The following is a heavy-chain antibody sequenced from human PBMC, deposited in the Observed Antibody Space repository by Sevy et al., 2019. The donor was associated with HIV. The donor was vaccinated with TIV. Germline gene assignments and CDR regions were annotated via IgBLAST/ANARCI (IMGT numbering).Heavy chain of an antibody. CDR1: GFSFGAYA. Sequence: GGSLRLSCTASGFSFGAYAMSWFRQAPGKGLEWVAFIRGNPFGGTTEYAAAVKGRFTISRDDSKRIAYLQMNSLKTEETGVYYCCREGGVVVVGAANYCDYWVQGTLVTVSS. D-gene: IGHD2-15*01. CDR2: IRGNPFGGTT. V-gene: IGHV3-49*03. J-gene: IGHJ4*02. CDR3: CREGGVVVVGAANYCDY.